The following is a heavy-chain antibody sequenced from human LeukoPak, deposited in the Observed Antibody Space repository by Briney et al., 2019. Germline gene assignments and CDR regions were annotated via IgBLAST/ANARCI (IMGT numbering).Heavy chain of an antibody. V-gene: IGHV3-33*01. CDR1: GITFRSYG. J-gene: IGHJ6*02. CDR3: ARDKDIVVPGKYYYYGMDV. Sequence: GGSLRLSCAASGITFRSYGMHWVRQAPGKGLEWVSFIWYDGSNKYYADSVKGRFTISRDNSKNTLYLQMNSLRAEDTGVYYCARDKDIVVPGKYYYYGMDVWGQGTTVTVSS. CDR2: IWYDGSNK. D-gene: IGHD2-15*01.